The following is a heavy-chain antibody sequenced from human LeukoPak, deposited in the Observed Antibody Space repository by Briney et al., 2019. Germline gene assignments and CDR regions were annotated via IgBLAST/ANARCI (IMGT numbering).Heavy chain of an antibody. CDR2: ISSSSSYI. J-gene: IGHJ2*01. Sequence: GGSLRLSCAASGFTFSSYSMNWVRQAPGKGLEWVSSISSSSSYIYYADSVKGRFTISRDNAKNSLYLQTNSLRAEDTAVYYCARDLHIVVSWDFDLWGRGTLVTVSS. V-gene: IGHV3-21*01. D-gene: IGHD2-21*01. CDR3: ARDLHIVVSWDFDL. CDR1: GFTFSSYS.